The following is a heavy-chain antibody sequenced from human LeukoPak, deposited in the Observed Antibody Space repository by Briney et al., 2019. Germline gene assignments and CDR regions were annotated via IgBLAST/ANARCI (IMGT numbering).Heavy chain of an antibody. D-gene: IGHD3-10*02. Sequence: GGSLRLSCAASGFTFSSYGMHWVRQAPGKGLEWVAVISYDGSNKYYADSVKGRFTISRDNSKNTLYLQMNSLRAEDTAVYYCAKDVFGETAVDYWGQGTLVTVSS. CDR1: GFTFSSYG. CDR2: ISYDGSNK. J-gene: IGHJ4*02. CDR3: AKDVFGETAVDY. V-gene: IGHV3-30*18.